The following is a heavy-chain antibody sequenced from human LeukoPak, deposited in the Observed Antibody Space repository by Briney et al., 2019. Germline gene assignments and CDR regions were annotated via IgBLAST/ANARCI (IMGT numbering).Heavy chain of an antibody. J-gene: IGHJ3*02. CDR2: INPNSGGT. CDR3: ARDPNLSPHGSGDDAFDI. D-gene: IGHD3-10*01. V-gene: IGHV1-2*02. Sequence: ASVKVSCKASGYTFTGYYMHWVRQAPGQGLEWMGWINPNSGGTNYAQKFQGRVTMTRDTSISTAYMELSRLRSDDTAVYYCARDPNLSPHGSGDDAFDIWGQGTMVTVSS. CDR1: GYTFTGYY.